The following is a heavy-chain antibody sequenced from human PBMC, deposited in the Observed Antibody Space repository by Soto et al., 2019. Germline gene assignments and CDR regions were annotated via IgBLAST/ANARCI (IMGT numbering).Heavy chain of an antibody. V-gene: IGHV1-24*01. CDR3: ATKYSYDILTGYLISPCYGMDV. Sequence: ASVKVSCKVSGYTLTELSMHWVRQAPGKGLEWMGGFDPEDGETIYAQKFQGRVTMTEDTSTDTAYMELSSLRSEDTAVYYCATKYSYDILTGYLISPCYGMDVWGQGTTVTVAS. J-gene: IGHJ6*02. D-gene: IGHD3-9*01. CDR1: GYTLTELS. CDR2: FDPEDGET.